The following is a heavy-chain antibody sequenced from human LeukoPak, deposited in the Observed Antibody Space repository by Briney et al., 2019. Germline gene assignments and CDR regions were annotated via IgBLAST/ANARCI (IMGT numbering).Heavy chain of an antibody. CDR1: GFIFSDYG. V-gene: IGHV3-30*02. D-gene: IGHD3-22*01. CDR2: IRYDGSNK. J-gene: IGHJ4*02. Sequence: PGGSLRLSCAASGFIFSDYGMHWVRQAPGKGLEWVTFIRYDGSNKYYADSVKGRYTISRDNSKNTLYLQMNSLRPEDTAVYYCTRVDYYDSSGYYYEYYFDYWGQGTLVTVSS. CDR3: TRVDYYDSSGYYYEYYFDY.